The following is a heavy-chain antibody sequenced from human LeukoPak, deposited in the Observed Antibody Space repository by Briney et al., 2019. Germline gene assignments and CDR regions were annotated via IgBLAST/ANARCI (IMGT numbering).Heavy chain of an antibody. J-gene: IGHJ5*02. CDR1: GYSLTSFW. Sequence: GESLKISCKGSGYSLTSFWIGWVRQMPGKGLEWMGIIYPDDSDTRYSPSFQGQVTIPVDKSISTAYLQWSSLRASDTAMYYCARGGYYGSGRGWFDPWGQGTLVSVSS. CDR2: IYPDDSDT. D-gene: IGHD3-10*01. V-gene: IGHV5-51*01. CDR3: ARGGYYGSGRGWFDP.